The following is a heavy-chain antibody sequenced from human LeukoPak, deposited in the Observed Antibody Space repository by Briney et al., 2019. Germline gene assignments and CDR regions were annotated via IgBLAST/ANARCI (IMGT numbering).Heavy chain of an antibody. D-gene: IGHD3-22*01. J-gene: IGHJ3*01. V-gene: IGHV3-21*06. CDR1: GFSFNTHS. Sequence: PGGSLRLSCAASGFSFNTHSMNWVRQSPGKGLGWVSSICSGGSHIHYADSMKGHFTISRDNAKNSLYLQMSSLRAEDTAMYYCVRVSQDDDYYDSPIQGAIDLWGQGTMVTVSS. CDR2: ICSGGSHI. CDR3: VRVSQDDDYYDSPIQGAIDL.